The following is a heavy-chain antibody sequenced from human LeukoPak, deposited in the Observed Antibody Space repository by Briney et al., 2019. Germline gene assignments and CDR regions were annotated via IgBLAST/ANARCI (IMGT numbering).Heavy chain of an antibody. CDR2: IYYSGST. J-gene: IGHJ4*02. D-gene: IGHD2-2*01. CDR1: GGSISSSSYY. CDR3: ARASRVVVPAFFDY. V-gene: IGHV4-39*07. Sequence: PSETLSLTCTVSGGSISSSSYYWGWIRQPPGKGLEWIGSIYYSGSTYYNPSLKSRVTISVDTSKNQFSLKLSSVTAADTAVYYCARASRVVVPAFFDYWGQGTLVTVSS.